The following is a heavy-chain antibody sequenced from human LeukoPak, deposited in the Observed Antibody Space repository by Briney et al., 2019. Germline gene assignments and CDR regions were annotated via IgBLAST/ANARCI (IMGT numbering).Heavy chain of an antibody. V-gene: IGHV4-39*07. J-gene: IGHJ3*02. CDR1: GGSMNTVSYY. D-gene: IGHD3-16*01. CDR3: ARDRLSLGAFDI. Sequence: SETLSLTCTVSGGSMNTVSYYWVWIRQAPEKGLEWIGSVYSRGSIYSNPSLRSRVTISLDTSTNQFSLNLSSVTVADTALYYCARDRLSLGAFDIWGPGTTVVVSS. CDR2: VYSRGSI.